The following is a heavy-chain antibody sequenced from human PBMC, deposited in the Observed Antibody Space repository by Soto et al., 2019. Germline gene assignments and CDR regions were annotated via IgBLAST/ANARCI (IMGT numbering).Heavy chain of an antibody. D-gene: IGHD3-22*01. CDR3: ARMYSSGSGWFHP. Sequence: SETLSLACSVSGYSITSGGYYWSWIRQHPGKGLEWIGSFYSSGSIIYNTSLKSRVSISGDTSRNKFSMTLNSVHAADTAIYYCARMYSSGSGWFHPWGQTTLVTVAS. V-gene: IGHV4-31*03. CDR1: GYSITSGGYY. J-gene: IGHJ5*02. CDR2: FYSSGSI.